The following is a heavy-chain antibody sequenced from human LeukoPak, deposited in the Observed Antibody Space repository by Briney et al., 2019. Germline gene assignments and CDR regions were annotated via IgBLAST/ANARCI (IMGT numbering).Heavy chain of an antibody. J-gene: IGHJ6*02. V-gene: IGHV3-30-3*01. CDR1: GFTFAHYA. CDR3: ARDQQWAVAQSFFYGMDV. D-gene: IGHD6-19*01. Sequence: GRSLRLSCAASGFTFAHYAIHWVRQAPGKGLEWVSVISYDGSNKFYGDSVKGRFTITRDNSNNTLYLQVNSLRVEDTATYYCARDQQWAVAQSFFYGMDVWGQGTTVSVSS. CDR2: ISYDGSNK.